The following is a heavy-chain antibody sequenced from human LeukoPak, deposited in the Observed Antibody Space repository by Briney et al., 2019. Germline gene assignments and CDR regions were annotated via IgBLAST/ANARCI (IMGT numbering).Heavy chain of an antibody. CDR3: ARSYGSGNYFDY. Sequence: PSETLSLTCTVSGGSISTYYWSWIRQPPGKGLEWIGYIYYSGNTNHNPSLKGRVTISVDTSKNQFSLKLSSVTAADTAVYYCARSYGSGNYFDYWGQGTLVTVSS. V-gene: IGHV4-59*08. J-gene: IGHJ4*02. CDR2: IYYSGNT. CDR1: GGSISTYY. D-gene: IGHD3-10*01.